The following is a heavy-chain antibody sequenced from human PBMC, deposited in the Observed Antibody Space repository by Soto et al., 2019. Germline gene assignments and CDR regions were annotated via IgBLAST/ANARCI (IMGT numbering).Heavy chain of an antibody. V-gene: IGHV4-30-4*01. J-gene: IGHJ6*02. CDR1: GVSVSSGNYY. CDR3: AGDKKNSDYYSGMDV. D-gene: IGHD3-10*01. Sequence: PSETLSLTCTVSGVSVSSGNYYWSWIRQPPGKGLEWIGYMYYRGSTHSNPSLKNRVTLLVDTSKNQFSLRLTSVTAADSAVYYCAGDKKNSDYYSGMDVWGQGTTVTVSS. CDR2: MYYRGST.